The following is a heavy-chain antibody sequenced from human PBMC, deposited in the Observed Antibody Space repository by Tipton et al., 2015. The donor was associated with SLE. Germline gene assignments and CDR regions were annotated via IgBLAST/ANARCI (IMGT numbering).Heavy chain of an antibody. V-gene: IGHV4-59*01. J-gene: IGHJ3*02. CDR1: GGSISSYY. Sequence: TLSLTCTVSGGSISSYYWSWIRQPPGKGLEWIGYIYYSGRTNYNPSLKSRVTISVDTSKNQFSLKLSSVTAADTAVYYCARASPYSSSLNDAFDIWGQGTMVTVSS. D-gene: IGHD6-6*01. CDR3: ARASPYSSSLNDAFDI. CDR2: IYYSGRT.